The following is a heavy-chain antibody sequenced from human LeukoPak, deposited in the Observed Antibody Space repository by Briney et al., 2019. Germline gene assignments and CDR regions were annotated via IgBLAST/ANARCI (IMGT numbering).Heavy chain of an antibody. CDR1: GDSISGYY. Sequence: SETLSLTCTVSGDSISGYYWSWIRQPAGKGLEWIGRIYTSGSTNYNPSLKSRVTMSVDTSKNQFSLKLSSVTAADTAVYYCARDILGKWYYFDYWGQGTLVTVSS. J-gene: IGHJ4*02. CDR3: ARDILGKWYYFDY. CDR2: IYTSGST. D-gene: IGHD1-26*01. V-gene: IGHV4-4*07.